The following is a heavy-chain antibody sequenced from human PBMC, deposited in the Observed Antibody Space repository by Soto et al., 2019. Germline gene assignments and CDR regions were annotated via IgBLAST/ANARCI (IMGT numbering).Heavy chain of an antibody. CDR3: ARVIYGSGSSYYYYYYMDV. V-gene: IGHV4-31*03. D-gene: IGHD3-10*01. J-gene: IGHJ6*03. CDR1: GGSISSGGYY. Sequence: PSVTLSLTCTVSGGSISSGGYYWSWIRQHPGKGLEWIGYIYYSGSTYYNPSLKSRVTISVDTSKNQFSLKLSSVTAADTAVYYCARVIYGSGSSYYYYYYMDVWGKGTTVTVSS. CDR2: IYYSGST.